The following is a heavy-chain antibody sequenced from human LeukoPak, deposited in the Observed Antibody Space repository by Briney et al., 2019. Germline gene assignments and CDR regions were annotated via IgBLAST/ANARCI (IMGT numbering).Heavy chain of an antibody. CDR1: GYSFTNYW. Sequence: GESLKISCRGSGYSFTNYWFSWWGQMPGKGLEGWGRIDPSDSYTNYRPSFQGHVTISADKSISTAYLQWSSLKASDTAMYYCARRDRVVGSGSYSDWGQGTLVTVSS. V-gene: IGHV5-10-1*01. D-gene: IGHD3-10*01. J-gene: IGHJ4*02. CDR3: ARRDRVVGSGSYSD. CDR2: IDPSDSYT.